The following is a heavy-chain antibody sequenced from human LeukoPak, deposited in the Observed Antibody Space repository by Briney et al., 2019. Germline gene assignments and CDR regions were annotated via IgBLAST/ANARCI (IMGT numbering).Heavy chain of an antibody. J-gene: IGHJ4*02. V-gene: IGHV1-2*02. CDR3: AREAGDSSGDRGASDY. Sequence: GASVKVSCKASGYTFTGYYMHWVRQAPGQGLEWMGWINPNSGGTNYAQKFQGRVSMTRDTSISTAYMELSRLRSDDTAVYYCAREAGDSSGDRGASDYWGQGTLVTVSS. CDR1: GYTFTGYY. CDR2: INPNSGGT. D-gene: IGHD3-22*01.